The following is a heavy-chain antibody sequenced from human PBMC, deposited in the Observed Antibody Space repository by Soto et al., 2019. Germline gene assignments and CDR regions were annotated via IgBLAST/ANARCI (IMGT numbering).Heavy chain of an antibody. Sequence: PGGSLRVSWAASGFTFSSYGMHWVRQAPGKGLEWVAVIWYDGSNKYYADSVKGRFTISRDNSKNTLYLQMNSLRAEDTAVYYCARDYDSSGYPRYYFDYWGQGTLVTVSS. CDR3: ARDYDSSGYPRYYFDY. J-gene: IGHJ4*02. CDR2: IWYDGSNK. D-gene: IGHD3-22*01. CDR1: GFTFSSYG. V-gene: IGHV3-33*01.